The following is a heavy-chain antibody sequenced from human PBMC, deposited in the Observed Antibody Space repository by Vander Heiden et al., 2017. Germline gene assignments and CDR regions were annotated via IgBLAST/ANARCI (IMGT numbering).Heavy chain of an antibody. J-gene: IGHJ4*02. D-gene: IGHD6-19*01. V-gene: IGHV4-59*01. CDR2: IYSSGST. Sequence: QVQLQESGPGLVKPSETLSLTCTVAGGSISSYYWSWIRQPPGKGLEWIGYIYSSGSTNYNPPLKSRVTISVDTSKNQFSLKLSSVTAADTAVYYCARDRRAAVAGFDYWGQGPLVTVSS. CDR1: GGSISSYY. CDR3: ARDRRAAVAGFDY.